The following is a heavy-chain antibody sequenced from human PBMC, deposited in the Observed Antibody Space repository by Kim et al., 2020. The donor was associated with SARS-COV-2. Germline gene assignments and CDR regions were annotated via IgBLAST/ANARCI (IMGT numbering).Heavy chain of an antibody. V-gene: IGHV3-15*01. D-gene: IGHD3-10*01. J-gene: IGHJ5*01. CDR2: IKSKTDGGTT. Sequence: GGSLRLSCAASGFTFSNAWMSWVRQAPGKGLEWVARIKSKTDGGTTDYAAPVKGRFIIARDDSKNTLYLQMNSLKTEDTAEYYCTTDVPPYYYGSGADN. CDR3: TTDVPPYYYGSGADN. CDR1: GFTFSNAW.